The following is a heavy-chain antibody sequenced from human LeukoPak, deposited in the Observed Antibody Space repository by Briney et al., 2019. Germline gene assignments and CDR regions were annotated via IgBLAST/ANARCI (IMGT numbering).Heavy chain of an antibody. CDR1: GYTFTSYY. V-gene: IGHV1-46*01. Sequence: ASVKVSCKASGYTFTSYYMHWVRQAPGQGLEWMGMINPSGGSTSYAQKFQGRVTVTRDMSTSTVYMELSSLRSEDTAVYYCARAGGSYIGWVYWGQGTLVTVSS. CDR3: ARAGGSYIGWVY. CDR2: INPSGGST. D-gene: IGHD1-26*01. J-gene: IGHJ4*02.